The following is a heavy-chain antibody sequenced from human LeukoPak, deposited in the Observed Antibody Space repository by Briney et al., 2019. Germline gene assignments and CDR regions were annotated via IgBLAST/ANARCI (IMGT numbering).Heavy chain of an antibody. CDR1: GGTFSSYA. CDR3: ARDGGYYDSSGIPY. D-gene: IGHD3-22*01. J-gene: IGHJ4*02. V-gene: IGHV1-69*13. Sequence: SAKVSCKASGGTFSSYAISWVRQAPGQGLEWMGGIIPIFGTANYAQKFQGRVTITADESTSTAYMELSSLRSEDTAVYYCARDGGYYDSSGIPYWGQGTLVTVSS. CDR2: IIPIFGTA.